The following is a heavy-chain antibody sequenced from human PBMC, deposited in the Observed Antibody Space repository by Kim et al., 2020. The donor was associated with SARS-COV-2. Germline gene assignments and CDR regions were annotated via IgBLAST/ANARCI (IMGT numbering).Heavy chain of an antibody. CDR2: ISYDGSNK. CDR1: GFTFSSYG. J-gene: IGHJ4*02. V-gene: IGHV3-30*18. CDR3: AKDRGGSWIDY. Sequence: GGSLRLSCAASGFTFSSYGMHWVRQAPGKGLEWVAVISYDGSNKYYADSVKGRFTISRDNSKNTLYLQMNSLRAEDTAVYYCAKDRGGSWIDYWGQGTLVTVSS. D-gene: IGHD2-15*01.